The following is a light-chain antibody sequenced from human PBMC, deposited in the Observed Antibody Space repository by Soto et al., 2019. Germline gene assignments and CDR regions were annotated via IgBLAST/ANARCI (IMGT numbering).Light chain of an antibody. J-gene: IGKJ2*01. CDR1: QSVSNTY. Sequence: EIVLTQSPGTLSLSPGERATLSCRASQSVSNTYLAWYQQKPGRAPRLLIYGASSRATDIPDRFSGSGSGTDFTLTISTLEPEDFAVYYCQQYSASPPRYTFGQGTKLEIK. V-gene: IGKV3-20*01. CDR2: GAS. CDR3: QQYSASPPRYT.